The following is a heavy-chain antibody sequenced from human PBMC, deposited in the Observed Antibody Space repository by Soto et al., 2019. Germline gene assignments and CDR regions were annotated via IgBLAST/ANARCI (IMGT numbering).Heavy chain of an antibody. J-gene: IGHJ5*02. D-gene: IGHD3-16*01. CDR2: MSYSGST. Sequence: PSETLSLTCTVSGGSISRNYWSWIRQPPGKGLEWIGYMSYSGSTNYNPSLKSRVTISGDTSKNQFSPRLTSVTAADTAVYYCARGGWPTFYDNWFDPWGQGTLVTVSS. V-gene: IGHV4-59*01. CDR3: ARGGWPTFYDNWFDP. CDR1: GGSISRNY.